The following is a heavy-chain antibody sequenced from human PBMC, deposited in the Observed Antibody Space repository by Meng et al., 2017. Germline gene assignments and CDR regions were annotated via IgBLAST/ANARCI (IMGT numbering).Heavy chain of an antibody. Sequence: LVQSGSTLKKPGASVKVSCNVSGYTFTRYAMNWVRQAPGQGLEWMGWINTNTGNPTYAQGFTGRFVFSLDTSVSTAYLQISSLKAEDTAVYYCARLVAGTFGQLFDPWGQGTLVTVSS. CDR2: INTNTGNP. CDR1: GYTFTRYA. V-gene: IGHV7-4-1*02. CDR3: ARLVAGTFGQLFDP. J-gene: IGHJ5*02. D-gene: IGHD2-15*01.